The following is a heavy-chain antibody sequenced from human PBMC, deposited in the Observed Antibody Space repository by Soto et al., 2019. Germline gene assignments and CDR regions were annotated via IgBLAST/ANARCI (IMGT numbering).Heavy chain of an antibody. CDR3: AKDHYSGYDLYYYNYGLDV. D-gene: IGHD5-12*01. CDR1: GFTCSSYC. CDR2: ISYDGSNK. V-gene: IGHV3-30*18. Sequence: LXLSCAASGFTCSSYCLHWVRQAPDKGLEWVALISYDGSNKYYADSVKGRFIISRDNFRNTLYLQMNSLRAEDTAVYFCAKDHYSGYDLYYYNYGLDVWGQGTTVTVSS. J-gene: IGHJ6*02.